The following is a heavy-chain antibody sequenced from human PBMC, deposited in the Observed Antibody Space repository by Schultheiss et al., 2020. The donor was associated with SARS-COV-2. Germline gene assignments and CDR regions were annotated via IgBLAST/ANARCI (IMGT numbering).Heavy chain of an antibody. D-gene: IGHD3-10*01. J-gene: IGHJ4*02. Sequence: ETLSLTCTVSGSSISGYFWTWIRQPPGKGLEQVGNIYYTGITKYSPSLKSRITISVDTSKKQFSLRLGSVTAADTAVYYCARAARVEQLFSVRGGHLDYWGRGTQVTVSS. CDR3: ARAARVEQLFSVRGGHLDY. CDR2: IYYTGIT. CDR1: GSSISGYF. V-gene: IGHV4-59*01.